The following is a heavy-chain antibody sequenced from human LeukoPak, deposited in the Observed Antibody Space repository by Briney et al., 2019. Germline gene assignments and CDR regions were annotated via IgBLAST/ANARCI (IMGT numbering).Heavy chain of an antibody. J-gene: IGHJ6*03. V-gene: IGHV1-18*01. CDR1: GYSFSSYG. D-gene: IGHD3-10*01. CDR3: ARAAGGYFYYYMDV. CDR2: ISPYKDYP. Sequence: ASVKVSCKASGYSFSSYGISWVRQAPGQGLEWMGWISPYKDYPTYAQNLQGRVTMTIDTSTSTGYMELRSLGSDDTAVYYCARAAGGYFYYYMDVWGNGTTVTVSS.